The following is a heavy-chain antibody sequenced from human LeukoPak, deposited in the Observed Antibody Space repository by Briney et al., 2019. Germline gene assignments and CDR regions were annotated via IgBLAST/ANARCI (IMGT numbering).Heavy chain of an antibody. CDR2: INPNSGGT. J-gene: IGHJ4*02. Sequence: ASVKVSCKASGYTFTGYYIHWVRQAPGQGLEWMGWINPNSGGTNYAQKFQGRVTMTRDTSISTAYMELSRLRSDDTAVYYCARDIAAAGTDFDYWGQGTLVTVTS. D-gene: IGHD6-13*01. V-gene: IGHV1-2*02. CDR3: ARDIAAAGTDFDY. CDR1: GYTFTGYY.